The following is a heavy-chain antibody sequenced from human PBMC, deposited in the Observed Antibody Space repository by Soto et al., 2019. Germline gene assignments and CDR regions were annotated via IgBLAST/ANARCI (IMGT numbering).Heavy chain of an antibody. V-gene: IGHV1-3*01. CDR1: GYTFTSYA. CDR3: ARDRCSGGSCFFDY. J-gene: IGHJ4*02. Sequence: ASVKVSCKASGYTFTSYAMHWVRQAPGQRLEWMGWINAGNGNTKYSQKFQGRVTITRDTSASTAYMELSSLRSEDTAVYYCARDRCSGGSCFFDYWGQGTLVTVSS. D-gene: IGHD2-15*01. CDR2: INAGNGNT.